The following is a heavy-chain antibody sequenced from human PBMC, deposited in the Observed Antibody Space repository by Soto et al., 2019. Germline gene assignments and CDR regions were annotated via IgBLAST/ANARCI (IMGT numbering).Heavy chain of an antibody. CDR1: GFTVSSNY. CDR3: ARDENTMVRGVMTRDVSDY. V-gene: IGHV3-66*01. J-gene: IGHJ4*02. Sequence: GGSLRLSCAASGFTVSSNYMSWVRQAPGKGLEWVSVIYSGGSTYYADSVKGRFTISRDNSKNTLYLQMNSLRAEDTAVYYCARDENTMVRGVMTRDVSDYWGQGTLVTVSS. D-gene: IGHD3-10*01. CDR2: IYSGGST.